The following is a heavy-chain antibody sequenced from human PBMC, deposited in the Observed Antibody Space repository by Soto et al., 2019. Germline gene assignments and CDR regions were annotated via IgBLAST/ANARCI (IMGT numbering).Heavy chain of an antibody. D-gene: IGHD2-21*02. Sequence: QPQLQESGPGLVKASENLALTLRVSGGSISSSRFFWGLVRQAPGKGLGWIGSIYYSGSTYYNPSLKSRVTVSVDTSKNQFSLKLSSVTAADTAVYYCARHPSDFWFDPWGQGTLVTVSS. CDR3: ARHPSDFWFDP. CDR1: GGSISSSRFF. CDR2: IYYSGST. J-gene: IGHJ5*02. V-gene: IGHV4-39*01.